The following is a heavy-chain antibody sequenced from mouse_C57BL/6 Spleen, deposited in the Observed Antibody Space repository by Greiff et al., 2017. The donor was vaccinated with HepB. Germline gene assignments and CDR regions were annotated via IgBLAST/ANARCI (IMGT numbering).Heavy chain of an antibody. V-gene: IGHV3-8*01. CDR3: AILNYGSRYYAMDY. CDR2: ISYSGST. D-gene: IGHD1-1*01. CDR1: GYSITSDY. J-gene: IGHJ4*01. Sequence: DVKLQESGPGLAKPSQTLSLTCSVTGYSITSDYWNWIRKFPGNKLEYLGYISYSGSTYYNPSLKSRISITRDTSKNQYFLQLHSVTTEDTATYYCAILNYGSRYYAMDYWGQGTSVTVSS.